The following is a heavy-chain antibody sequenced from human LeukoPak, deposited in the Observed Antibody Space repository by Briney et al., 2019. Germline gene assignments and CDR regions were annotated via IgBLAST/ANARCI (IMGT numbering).Heavy chain of an antibody. CDR1: GYSISSDY. CDR3: ARGGYHAYYLDY. J-gene: IGHJ4*02. CDR2: ISGSGGST. D-gene: IGHD5-18*01. Sequence: PSETLSLTCTVSGYSISSDYYWGWIRQAPGKGLEWVSAISGSGGSTYYADSVKGRFTISRDNSKNTLYLQMNSLRAEDTAVYYCARGGYHAYYLDYWGQGSLVTVSS. V-gene: IGHV3-23*01.